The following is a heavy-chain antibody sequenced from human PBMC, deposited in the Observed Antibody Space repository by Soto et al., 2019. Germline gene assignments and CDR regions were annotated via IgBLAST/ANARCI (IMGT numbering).Heavy chain of an antibody. CDR3: ARAMIHYYDSSCYYYPDAFYI. D-gene: IGHD3-22*01. CDR1: GGSISSYY. V-gene: IGHV4-59*01. Sequence: SEALSLTCTVSGGSISSYYWSWIRQPPGKGLEWIGYIYYSGSTNYNPSLKSRVTISVDTSKNQFSLKLSSVTAADTAVYYCARAMIHYYDSSCYYYPDAFYIWGQGTMVTVSS. J-gene: IGHJ3*02. CDR2: IYYSGST.